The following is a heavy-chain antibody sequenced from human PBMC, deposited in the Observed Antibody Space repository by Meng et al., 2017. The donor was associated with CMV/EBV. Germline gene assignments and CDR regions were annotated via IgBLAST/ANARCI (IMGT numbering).Heavy chain of an antibody. D-gene: IGHD3-10*01. J-gene: IGHJ4*02. Sequence: LRLSCDGCGFSGIATTANGVGQAAGQALVWVSVQAPAANSDYADSVHGRFPIYTANSKNTVYLHMDSLRAEDTADYYSASGGAFDHWGQGTLVTVSS. CDR2: QAPAANS. CDR3: ASGGAFDH. CDR1: GFSGIATT. V-gene: IGHV3-66*01.